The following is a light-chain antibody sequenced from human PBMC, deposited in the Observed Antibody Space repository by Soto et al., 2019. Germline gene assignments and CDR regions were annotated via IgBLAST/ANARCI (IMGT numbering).Light chain of an antibody. CDR1: SSDVGNYIF. V-gene: IGLV2-14*01. Sequence: QSVLTQPASVSGSPGQSITISCTGTSSDVGNYIFVSWYRQHPGKAPKLMIYDINNRPSGVSNRFSGSKSGNTASLTISGLQAEDEADYYCQSYDSSLSGYVFGTGTKVTVL. J-gene: IGLJ1*01. CDR3: QSYDSSLSGYV. CDR2: DIN.